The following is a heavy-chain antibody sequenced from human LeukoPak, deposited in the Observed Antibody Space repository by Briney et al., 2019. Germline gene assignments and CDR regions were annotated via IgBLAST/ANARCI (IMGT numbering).Heavy chain of an antibody. CDR1: GFTFSNYA. Sequence: QSGGSLRLSCAASGFTFSNYAMSWVRQAPGKGLEWVSAITGSGGTTYYVDSVKGRFTISRDNSENTLFLQMNSLRAEDTALYYCAKDAASSGWPIGYWGQGTLVTVSS. CDR2: ITGSGGTT. CDR3: AKDAASSGWPIGY. J-gene: IGHJ4*02. V-gene: IGHV3-23*01. D-gene: IGHD6-19*01.